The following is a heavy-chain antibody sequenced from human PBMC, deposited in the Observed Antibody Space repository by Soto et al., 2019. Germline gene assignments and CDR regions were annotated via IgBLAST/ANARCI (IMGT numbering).Heavy chain of an antibody. CDR2: IYYSGST. V-gene: IGHV4-59*01. CDR3: ARGSSGWPPRLDY. D-gene: IGHD6-19*01. CDR1: GGPISSYY. Sequence: QVQLQESGPGRVKPSETLSLNCTVSGGPISSYYWSWIRQSPGKGLEWIGFIYYSGSTNYNPSLKSRVPISLDTSTKQCSLELCSVTAADTAVYYCARGSSGWPPRLDYWGQGTLVTVSS. J-gene: IGHJ4*02.